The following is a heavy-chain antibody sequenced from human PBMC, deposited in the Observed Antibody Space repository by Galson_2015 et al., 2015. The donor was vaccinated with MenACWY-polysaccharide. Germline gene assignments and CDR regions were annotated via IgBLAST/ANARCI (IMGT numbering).Heavy chain of an antibody. CDR1: GFSLGGWY. Sequence: SLRLSCAASGFSLGGWYMGWIRQAPGRGLEWVANIKQDGSEKNYVDSVKGRFTISRDNAKNSLYLQLNSLRVEDTAVYYCAGGTGFMFDSWGQGTLVTVSS. D-gene: IGHD2-15*01. CDR3: AGGTGFMFDS. CDR2: IKQDGSEK. J-gene: IGHJ4*02. V-gene: IGHV3-7*01.